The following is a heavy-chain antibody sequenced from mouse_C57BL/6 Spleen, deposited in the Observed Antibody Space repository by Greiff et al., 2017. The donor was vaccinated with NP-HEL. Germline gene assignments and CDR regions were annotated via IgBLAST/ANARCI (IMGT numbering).Heavy chain of an antibody. Sequence: DVKLQESGGGLVKPGGSLKLSCAASGFTFSSYAMSWVRQTPEKRLEWVATISDGGSYTYYPDNVKGRFTISRDNAKNNLYLQMSHLKSEDTAMYYCARGEDYGSSYQYYFDYWGQGTTLTVSS. D-gene: IGHD1-1*01. CDR3: ARGEDYGSSYQYYFDY. CDR2: ISDGGSYT. CDR1: GFTFSSYA. V-gene: IGHV5-4*03. J-gene: IGHJ2*01.